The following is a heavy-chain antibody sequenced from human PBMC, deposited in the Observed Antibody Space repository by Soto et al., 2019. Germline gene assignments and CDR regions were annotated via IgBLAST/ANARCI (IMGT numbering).Heavy chain of an antibody. V-gene: IGHV3-23*01. CDR3: AKDMGLVVVHAILFDY. J-gene: IGHJ4*02. Sequence: VGSLRLSCASSVCTFSSYAMSCVRHSPGKGLEWVSAISGSGGSTYYADSVKGRFTISRDNYKNTLYLKMNSLRAEDTAVYYCAKDMGLVVVHAILFDYLGQGTLVTVSS. CDR2: ISGSGGST. CDR1: VCTFSSYA. D-gene: IGHD2-21*01.